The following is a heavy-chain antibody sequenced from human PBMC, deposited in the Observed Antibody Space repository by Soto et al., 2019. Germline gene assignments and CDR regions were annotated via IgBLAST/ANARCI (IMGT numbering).Heavy chain of an antibody. D-gene: IGHD3-22*01. CDR1: GGSIGSYY. CDR3: ARGFLGYDSSGQHSLPYYFDY. V-gene: IGHV4-59*01. J-gene: IGHJ4*02. Sequence: TSETLSLTCTVSGGSIGSYYWSWIRQPPGKGLEWIGYIYYSGSTNYNPSLKSRVTISVDTSKNQFSLKLSSVTAADTAVYYCARGFLGYDSSGQHSLPYYFDYWGQGTLVTVSS. CDR2: IYYSGST.